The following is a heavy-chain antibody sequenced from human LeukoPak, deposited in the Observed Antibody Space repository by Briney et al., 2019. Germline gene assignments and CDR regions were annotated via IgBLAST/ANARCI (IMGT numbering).Heavy chain of an antibody. CDR3: ARDQAGDGLDV. V-gene: IGHV1-2*02. CDR2: INPNSGGT. J-gene: IGHJ3*01. D-gene: IGHD6-19*01. CDR1: GYTFTGYY. Sequence: GASVKVSCRASGYTFTGYYMHWVRQAPGQGLEWMGWINPNSGGTNYTQKFQGRVTMTRDTSISTAYMELSSLTSDDTAVYYCARDQAGDGLDVWGRGTMVTVSS.